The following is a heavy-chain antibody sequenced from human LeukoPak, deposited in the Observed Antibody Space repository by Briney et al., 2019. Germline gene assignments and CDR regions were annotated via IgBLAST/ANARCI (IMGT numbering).Heavy chain of an antibody. Sequence: GASVKVSCKASGYTFTSYYMHWVRQAPGQGLEWMGIINPSGGSTSYAQKFQGRVTMTRDMSTSTVYMELSSLRSEDTAVYYCATSTTVTHPNYYYYYYMDVWGKGTTVTISS. J-gene: IGHJ6*03. CDR2: INPSGGST. CDR3: ATSTTVTHPNYYYYYYMDV. V-gene: IGHV1-46*01. CDR1: GYTFTSYY. D-gene: IGHD4-17*01.